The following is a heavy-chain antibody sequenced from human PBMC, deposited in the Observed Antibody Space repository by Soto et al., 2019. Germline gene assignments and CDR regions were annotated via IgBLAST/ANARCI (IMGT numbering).Heavy chain of an antibody. CDR3: ARRAKYYYYGMDV. D-gene: IGHD5-12*01. CDR1: GFTFSSYD. J-gene: IGHJ6*02. CDR2: IVTAGDT. Sequence: GGSLRLSCAASGFTFSSYDMHWVRQATGKGLEWVSAIVTAGDTYYPGFVKGRCTISRDNAKNSLYLQKNSLRAGDTAVYYLARRAKYYYYGMDVWGQGTTVTVSS. V-gene: IGHV3-13*01.